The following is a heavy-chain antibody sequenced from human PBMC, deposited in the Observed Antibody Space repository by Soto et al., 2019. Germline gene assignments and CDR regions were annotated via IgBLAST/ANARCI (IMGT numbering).Heavy chain of an antibody. CDR1: GFTFSSYW. CDR2: IKQDGSEK. CDR3: ARVWDIVVVVAASNDAFDI. J-gene: IGHJ3*02. Sequence: GGSLRLSCAASGFTFSSYWMSWVRQAPGKGLEWVANIKQDGSEKYYVDSVKGRFTISRDNAKNSLYLQMNSLRAEDTAVYYCARVWDIVVVVAASNDAFDIWGQGTMVTVSS. D-gene: IGHD2-15*01. V-gene: IGHV3-7*01.